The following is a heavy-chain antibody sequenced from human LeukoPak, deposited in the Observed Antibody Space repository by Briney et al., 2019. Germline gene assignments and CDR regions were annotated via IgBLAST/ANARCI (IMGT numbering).Heavy chain of an antibody. J-gene: IGHJ6*02. CDR3: ASYGHAAPSPDSSSWYHYYYYYGMDV. D-gene: IGHD6-13*01. CDR1: GYTFTSYY. Sequence: ASVKVSCKASGYTFTSYYMHWVRQAPGQGLEWMGIINPSGGSTSYAQKFQGRVTMTRDTSTSTVYMELSSLRSEDTAVYYCASYGHAAPSPDSSSWYHYYYYYGMDVWGQGTTVTVSS. V-gene: IGHV1-46*01. CDR2: INPSGGST.